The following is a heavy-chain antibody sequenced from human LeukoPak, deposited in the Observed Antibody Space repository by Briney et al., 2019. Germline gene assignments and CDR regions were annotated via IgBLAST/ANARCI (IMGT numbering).Heavy chain of an antibody. CDR2: IHPGDSDI. CDR3: ARQGGSGTFGAFNV. J-gene: IGHJ3*01. Sequence: GESLKISCQGSGYSFNNYWIGWVRQMPGNGLEWMGIIHPGDSDIRYSPSFQGLVTISADMSISTAYLQWSSLKASDTAKYYCARQGGSGTFGAFNVWGQGTMVTVSS. D-gene: IGHD3-10*01. CDR1: GYSFNNYW. V-gene: IGHV5-51*01.